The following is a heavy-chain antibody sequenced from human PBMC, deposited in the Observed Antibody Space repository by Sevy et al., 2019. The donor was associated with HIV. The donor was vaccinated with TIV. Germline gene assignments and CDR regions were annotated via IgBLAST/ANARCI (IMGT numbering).Heavy chain of an antibody. Sequence: ASVKVSCKASGYTFTGYYMHWMRQAPGQGLELIGWINPDSGGPTYAPKFQGRVTLTRDTSISTAYMDLSRLKSDDTAVYYCVRDDRDGYFEYWGQGTLVTVSS. CDR2: INPDSGGP. J-gene: IGHJ4*02. V-gene: IGHV1-2*02. CDR1: GYTFTGYY. CDR3: VRDDRDGYFEY.